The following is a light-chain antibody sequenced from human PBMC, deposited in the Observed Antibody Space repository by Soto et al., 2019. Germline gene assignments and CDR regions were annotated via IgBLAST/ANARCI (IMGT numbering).Light chain of an antibody. CDR2: GAS. Sequence: EIVMTQSPATLSVSPGERATLSCRASQSFSTNLAWYQQKPGQAPRLLIYGASTRATGIPARFSGSGSGTEFTLTISSLQSEDFAVYYCQHYNNRPWTFGQGTKVDIK. CDR3: QHYNNRPWT. V-gene: IGKV3-15*01. CDR1: QSFSTN. J-gene: IGKJ1*01.